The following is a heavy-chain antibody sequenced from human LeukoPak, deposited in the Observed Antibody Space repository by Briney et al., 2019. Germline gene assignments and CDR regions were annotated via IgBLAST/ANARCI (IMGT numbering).Heavy chain of an antibody. CDR3: ARHFYGDSHDY. J-gene: IGHJ4*02. V-gene: IGHV4-38-2*02. CDR1: GFPISSGYY. CDR2: IYHLGNT. Sequence: SETLSLTCTVSGFPISSGYYWGWIRQPPGKGLEWIATIYHLGNTYYNPSLKSRVTISLDTSKNQFSLKLTSVTAADTAVYYCARHFYGDSHDYWGQGTLVTVSS. D-gene: IGHD4-17*01.